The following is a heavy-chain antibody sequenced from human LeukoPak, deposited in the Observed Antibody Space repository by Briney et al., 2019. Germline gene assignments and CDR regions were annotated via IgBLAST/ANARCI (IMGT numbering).Heavy chain of an antibody. D-gene: IGHD3-9*01. CDR2: IKEDGSEK. J-gene: IGHJ4*02. CDR1: GFSFSSYW. V-gene: IGHV3-7*03. CDR3: ARDGMTGLYVY. Sequence: GGSLRLSCAAPGFSFSSYWMSWVRQAPGKGLEWVANIKEDGSEKYYVDSVKGRFTISRDNAKNSLYLQMSSLRAEDTAVYYCARDGMTGLYVYWGQGTLVTVSS.